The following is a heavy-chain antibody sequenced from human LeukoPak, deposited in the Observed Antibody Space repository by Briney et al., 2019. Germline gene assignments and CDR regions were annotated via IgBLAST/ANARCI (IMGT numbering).Heavy chain of an antibody. CDR3: ARGGRGEGTGTTRVAFDI. J-gene: IGHJ3*02. V-gene: IGHV1-46*01. CDR2: INPSGGST. D-gene: IGHD1-1*01. Sequence: ASVKVSCKAAGYTFTTYYMHWVRQAPGQGLEWMGTINPSGGSTSYAQRFQGRVTMTRDTSTSTVYMELSSLRSEDTAVYYCARGGRGEGTGTTRVAFDIWGQGTMVTVSS. CDR1: GYTFTTYY.